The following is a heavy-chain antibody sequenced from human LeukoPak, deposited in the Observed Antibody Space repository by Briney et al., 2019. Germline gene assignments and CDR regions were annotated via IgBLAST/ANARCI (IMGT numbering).Heavy chain of an antibody. CDR3: ARVRLLWFGELPYGFDY. CDR1: GGAISSGSYY. V-gene: IGHV4-61*02. D-gene: IGHD3-10*01. Sequence: SQTLSLTCTVSGGAISSGSYYWSWIRQPPGKGLEWIGRIYTSGSANYNPSLKSRVTISVDTSKNQFSLKLSSVTAADTAVYDCARVRLLWFGELPYGFDYWGQGTLVTVSS. J-gene: IGHJ4*02. CDR2: IYTSGSA.